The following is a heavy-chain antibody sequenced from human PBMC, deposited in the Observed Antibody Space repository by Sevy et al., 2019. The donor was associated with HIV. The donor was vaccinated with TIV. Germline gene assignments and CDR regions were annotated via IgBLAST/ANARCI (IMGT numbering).Heavy chain of an antibody. D-gene: IGHD6-19*01. CDR1: GYTLTELS. CDR2: FDPEDGET. V-gene: IGHV1-24*01. CDR3: ATIRSSAVADFRDAFDI. Sequence: ASVKVSCKVSGYTLTELSMHWVRQAPGKGLEWMGGFDPEDGETIYGQKFQGRVTMTEDTSTDTAYMELSSLRSEDTAVYYCATIRSSAVADFRDAFDIWGQGTMVTVSS. J-gene: IGHJ3*02.